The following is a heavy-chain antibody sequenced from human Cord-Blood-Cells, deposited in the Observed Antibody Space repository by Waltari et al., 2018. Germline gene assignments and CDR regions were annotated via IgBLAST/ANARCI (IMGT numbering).Heavy chain of an antibody. D-gene: IGHD6-6*01. Sequence: EVQLLESGGGLVQPGGSLRLSCAASGFTFSSYAMSWVHQAPGKGLEWVSAIRGSGGSTYNADSGKGRFTISRDNAKTTLYLQMNSLRAEDTAVYYCAKRPYSSSSRHAFDIWGQGTMVTVSS. V-gene: IGHV3-23*01. CDR2: IRGSGGST. J-gene: IGHJ3*02. CDR1: GFTFSSYA. CDR3: AKRPYSSSSRHAFDI.